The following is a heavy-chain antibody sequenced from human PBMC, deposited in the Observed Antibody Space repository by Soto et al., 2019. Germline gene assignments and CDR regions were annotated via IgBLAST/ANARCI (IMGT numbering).Heavy chain of an antibody. D-gene: IGHD4-17*01. CDR3: ARGFYGVRTDFDY. Sequence: PSETLSLTSAVYGGSFSGYYWSWIRQPPGKGLEWIGEINHSGSTNYNPSLKSRVTISVDTSKNQFSLKLSSVTAADTAVYYCARGFYGVRTDFDYWGQGTLVTVSS. CDR2: INHSGST. J-gene: IGHJ4*02. V-gene: IGHV4-34*01. CDR1: GGSFSGYY.